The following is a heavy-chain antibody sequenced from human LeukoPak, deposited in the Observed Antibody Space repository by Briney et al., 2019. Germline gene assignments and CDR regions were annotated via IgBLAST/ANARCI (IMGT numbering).Heavy chain of an antibody. Sequence: SETLSLTCTVSGGSITSSGYYWGWIRQPPGKGLEWIVTIYYTGSTYYNPSLKSRVSISVDTSNNQFSLRLSSVTAADTAVYYCARLANSAVVGYNWFDPWGQGTLVTVSS. J-gene: IGHJ5*02. V-gene: IGHV4-39*01. D-gene: IGHD2-21*01. CDR2: IYYTGST. CDR1: GGSITSSGYY. CDR3: ARLANSAVVGYNWFDP.